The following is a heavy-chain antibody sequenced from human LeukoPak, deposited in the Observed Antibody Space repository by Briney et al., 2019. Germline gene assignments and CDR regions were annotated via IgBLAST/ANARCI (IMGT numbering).Heavy chain of an antibody. J-gene: IGHJ1*01. D-gene: IGHD2-15*01. CDR1: GYSFTSYW. CDR2: IYPGDSDT. CDR3: ARLSSVVVVAAGAEYFQH. V-gene: IGHV5-51*01. Sequence: GESLKISCKGSGYSFTSYWIGWVRQMPGKGLEWMGIIYPGDSDTRYSPSFQGQVTISADKSISTAYLQWSSLKASDTAMYYCARLSSVVVVAAGAEYFQHWGQGTLVTVSS.